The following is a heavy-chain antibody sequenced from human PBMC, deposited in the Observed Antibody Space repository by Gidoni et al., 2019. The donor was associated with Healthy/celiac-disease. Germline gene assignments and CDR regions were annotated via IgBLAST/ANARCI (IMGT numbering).Heavy chain of an antibody. D-gene: IGHD5-12*01. CDR3: TRPEDRGDYDFY. V-gene: IGHV3-73*01. CDR2: IRSKANSYAT. J-gene: IGHJ4*02. CDR1: GSPVSGSA. Sequence: EVQLAESGGGVVQSGGSRKRSCAASGSPVSGSAMHWVRQASGKGLEWVGRIRSKANSYATAYAASVKGRFTISRDDSKNTAYLQMNSLKTEDTAVYYCTRPEDRGDYDFYWGQGTLVTVSS.